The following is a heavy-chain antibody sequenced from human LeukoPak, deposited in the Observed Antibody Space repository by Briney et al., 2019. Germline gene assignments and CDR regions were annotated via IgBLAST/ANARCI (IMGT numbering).Heavy chain of an antibody. J-gene: IGHJ4*02. Sequence: PSETLSLTCTVSGGSISSYYWSWIRQPPGKGLEWIGYIYYSGSTNYNPSLKSRVTISVDTSKNQFSLKLGSVTAADTAVYYCARDVKAPGYSSSPWYFDYWGQGTLVTVSS. D-gene: IGHD6-13*01. CDR3: ARDVKAPGYSSSPWYFDY. V-gene: IGHV4-59*01. CDR1: GGSISSYY. CDR2: IYYSGST.